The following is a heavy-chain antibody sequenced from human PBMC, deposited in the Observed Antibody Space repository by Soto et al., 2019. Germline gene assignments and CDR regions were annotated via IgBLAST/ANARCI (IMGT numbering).Heavy chain of an antibody. CDR2: IYYSGST. V-gene: IGHV4-31*03. D-gene: IGHD4-17*01. CDR1: GGSISTAGYY. CDR3: AREYPTTVTSQYWFFAL. Sequence: SETLPLSCTVSGGSISTAGYYWSWIRLHPGKGQEWIGYIYYSGSTYYNTALKGRGTISVDTSKNQCSLKLSSVPAADTAVYYCAREYPTTVTSQYWFFALRGRGTLDTVSS. J-gene: IGHJ2*01.